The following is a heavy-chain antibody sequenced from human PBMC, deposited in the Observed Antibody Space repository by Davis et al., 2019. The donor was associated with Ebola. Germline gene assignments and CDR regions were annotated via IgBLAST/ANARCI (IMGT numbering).Heavy chain of an antibody. J-gene: IGHJ6*02. CDR3: ARGGYIVVVPAAIYGMDV. Sequence: GSLRLSCAASGFTFSSYAMHWVRQAPGKGLEWVAVISYDGSNKYYADSVKGRFTISRDNSKNTLYLQMNSLRAEDTAVYYCARGGYIVVVPAAIYGMDVWGQGTTVTVSS. CDR1: GFTFSSYA. CDR2: ISYDGSNK. D-gene: IGHD2-2*01. V-gene: IGHV3-30-3*01.